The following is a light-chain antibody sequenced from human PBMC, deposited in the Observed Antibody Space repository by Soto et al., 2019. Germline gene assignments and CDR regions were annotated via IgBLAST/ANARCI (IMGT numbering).Light chain of an antibody. CDR2: GAS. CDR3: QPYSRSPPAIT. CDR1: QSVTSGY. Sequence: EIVLTQSPGTLSLSPGERATLSCRASQSVTSGYLAWYQHQPNQAPRLLIYGASYRSTDIPDRFSGGGSGPDFTLTNSGLVTEAFAVSDCQPYSRSPPAITFGQGTLLEIK. V-gene: IGKV3-20*01. J-gene: IGKJ5*01.